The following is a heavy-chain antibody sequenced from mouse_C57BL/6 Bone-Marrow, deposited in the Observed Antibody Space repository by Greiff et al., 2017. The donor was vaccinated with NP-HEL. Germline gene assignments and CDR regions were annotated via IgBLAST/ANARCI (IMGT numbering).Heavy chain of an antibody. CDR1: GFTFSDYY. V-gene: IGHV5-16*01. Sequence: EVQRVESEGGLVQPGSSMKLSCTTSGFTFSDYYMAWVRQVPEKGLDWVANINYDGSSTYYLDSLKSRFIISRDNAKNILYRQMSSLKSEDTATYYCAREGGLRRRTYAMDYWGQGTSVTVSS. D-gene: IGHD2-4*01. J-gene: IGHJ4*01. CDR3: AREGGLRRRTYAMDY. CDR2: INYDGSST.